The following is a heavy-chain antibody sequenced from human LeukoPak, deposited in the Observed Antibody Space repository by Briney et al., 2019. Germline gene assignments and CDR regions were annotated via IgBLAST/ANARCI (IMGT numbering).Heavy chain of an antibody. V-gene: IGHV3-30*04. CDR2: ISYHGSNK. CDR1: GFTFSSYA. J-gene: IGHJ4*02. CDR3: ARSKSVDY. Sequence: GGSLRLSCAASGFTFSSYAMHWVRQAPGKGLEWVAVISYHGSNKHYADSVKGRFTISRDNSKSTLYLQMNSLRAEDTAVYYCARSKSVDYWGQGTLVTVSS.